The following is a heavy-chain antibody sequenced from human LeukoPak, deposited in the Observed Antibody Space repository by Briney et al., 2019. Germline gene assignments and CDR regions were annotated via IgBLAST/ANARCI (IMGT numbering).Heavy chain of an antibody. CDR1: GFTFSSYA. CDR3: AKDLSYYYDSSGYPNI. J-gene: IGHJ3*02. CDR2: ISGSGGST. V-gene: IGHV3-23*01. Sequence: GGSLRLSCAASGFTFSSYAMSWVRQAPGKGLEWVSAISGSGGSTYYADSVKGRSTISRDNSKNTLYLQMNSLRAEDTAVYYCAKDLSYYYDSSGYPNIWGQGTMVTVSS. D-gene: IGHD3-22*01.